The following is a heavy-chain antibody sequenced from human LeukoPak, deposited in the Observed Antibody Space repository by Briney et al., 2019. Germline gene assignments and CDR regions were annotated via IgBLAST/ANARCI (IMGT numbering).Heavy chain of an antibody. Sequence: SETLSLTCTVSGGSISSYYWSWIRQPPGKGLEWIGYIYYSGSTNYDPSLKSRVTISVDTSKNQFSLKLSSVTAADTAVYYCACPGEMATKLGGFGYWGQGTLVTVSS. D-gene: IGHD5-24*01. J-gene: IGHJ4*02. V-gene: IGHV4-59*01. CDR3: ACPGEMATKLGGFGY. CDR2: IYYSGST. CDR1: GGSISSYY.